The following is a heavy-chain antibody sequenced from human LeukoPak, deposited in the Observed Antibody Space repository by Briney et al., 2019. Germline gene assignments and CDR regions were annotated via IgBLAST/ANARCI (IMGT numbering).Heavy chain of an antibody. CDR2: IYPGDSDT. V-gene: IGHV5-51*01. J-gene: IGHJ4*02. CDR3: ARHNNPAGYSSSWYSPFDY. D-gene: IGHD6-13*01. CDR1: GYSFTSYW. Sequence: GESLKISCKGSGYSFTSYWIGWVRQMPGKGLEWMGLIYPGDSDTRYSPSFQGQVTISADKSISTAYLQWSSLKASDTAMYYCARHNNPAGYSSSWYSPFDYWGQGTLVTVSS.